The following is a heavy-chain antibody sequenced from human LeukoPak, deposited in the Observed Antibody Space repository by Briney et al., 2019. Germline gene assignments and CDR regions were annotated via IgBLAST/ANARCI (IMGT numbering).Heavy chain of an antibody. V-gene: IGHV3-74*01. D-gene: IGHD3-3*01. CDR1: GFTFSSYW. Sequence: RGCLRLSCAAPGFTFSSYWMHWVRHAAGKGRGWVSRIKSDGSSTNYAGSVKGRFTISRDNAKNTLYLQMNSLRAEDTAVYYCARSKGSPGQRGITIFGVVIYYYYMDVWGKGTTVTVSS. CDR3: ARSKGSPGQRGITIFGVVIYYYYMDV. J-gene: IGHJ6*03. CDR2: IKSDGSST.